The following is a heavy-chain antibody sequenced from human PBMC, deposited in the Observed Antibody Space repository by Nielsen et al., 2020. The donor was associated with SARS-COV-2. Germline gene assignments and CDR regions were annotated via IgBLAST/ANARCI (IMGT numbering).Heavy chain of an antibody. D-gene: IGHD4-17*01. Sequence: GESLKISCAASGFTFSSYAMSWVRQAPGKGLEWVGRTRNKANSYTTEYAASVKGRFTISRDDSKNSLYLQMNSLKTEDTAVYYCATATVTPAPYYYYYGMDVWGQGTTVTVSS. J-gene: IGHJ6*02. V-gene: IGHV3-72*01. CDR1: GFTFSSYA. CDR2: TRNKANSYTT. CDR3: ATATVTPAPYYYYYGMDV.